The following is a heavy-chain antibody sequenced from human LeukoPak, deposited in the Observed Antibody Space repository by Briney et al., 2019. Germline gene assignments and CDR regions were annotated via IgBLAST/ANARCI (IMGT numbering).Heavy chain of an antibody. CDR1: GFTFSSYA. V-gene: IGHV3-23*01. J-gene: IGHJ4*02. Sequence: GGSLRLSCAASGFTFSSYAMSWVRQAPGKGLEWVSAISDSGGTTDYADSVKGRFTISRDNSKNTLYLQMNSLRAEDTAVYYCAKDGYSSSSLYFDYWGQGTLVTVSS. CDR2: ISDSGGTT. CDR3: AKDGYSSSSLYFDY. D-gene: IGHD6-6*01.